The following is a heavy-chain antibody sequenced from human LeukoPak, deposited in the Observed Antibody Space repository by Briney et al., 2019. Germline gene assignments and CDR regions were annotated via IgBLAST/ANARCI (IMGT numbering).Heavy chain of an antibody. D-gene: IGHD6-13*01. V-gene: IGHV4-39*01. J-gene: IGHJ4*02. CDR1: GGSMSSGNYY. CDR3: ARKHSTWTTRGYFAY. Sequence: SETLSLTRTVSGGSMSSGNYYWGWIRQPPGKGLEWIGSIYYSGSTYCNPSLKSRVTISVDTSKNQFSLKLRSVTAADTAVYYCARKHSTWTTRGYFAYWGQGALVTVSS. CDR2: IYYSGST.